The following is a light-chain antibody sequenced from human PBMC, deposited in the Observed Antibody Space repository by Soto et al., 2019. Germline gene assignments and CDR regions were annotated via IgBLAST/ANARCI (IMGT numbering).Light chain of an antibody. Sequence: QSVLTQPPSVSGDPGQRVTISCTGTSSNIGAGYDVHWYQQLPGTAPKLLMYDNSNRPSGVPDRFSGFKSDTSASLVITGLQADDEADYYCQCPDSSLSGVVFGGGTKLTVL. J-gene: IGLJ2*01. CDR3: QCPDSSLSGVV. CDR1: SSNIGAGYD. V-gene: IGLV1-40*01. CDR2: DNS.